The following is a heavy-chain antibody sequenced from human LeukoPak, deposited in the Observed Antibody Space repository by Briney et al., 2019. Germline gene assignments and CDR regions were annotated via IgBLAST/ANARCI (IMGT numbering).Heavy chain of an antibody. J-gene: IGHJ4*02. Sequence: ASVKVSCKASGYTFSSYGMNWVRQAPGQGLEWMGGINTNTGNATYAQGFTGRFVFSLDTSVSTAYLQISSLKAEDTAVYYCARRDHSGSYQISPGDFDYWGQGTLVTVSS. CDR3: ARRDHSGSYQISPGDFDY. D-gene: IGHD1-26*01. CDR2: INTNTGNA. CDR1: GYTFSSYG. V-gene: IGHV7-4-1*02.